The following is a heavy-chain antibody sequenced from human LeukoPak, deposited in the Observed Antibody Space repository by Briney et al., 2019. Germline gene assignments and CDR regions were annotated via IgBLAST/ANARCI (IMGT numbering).Heavy chain of an antibody. CDR1: GGTFSSYA. J-gene: IGHJ4*02. Sequence: SVKVSCKASGGTFSSYAISWVRQAPAQGLEWMGGIIPIFGTANYAQKFQGRVTITADESTSTAYMELSSLRSEDTAVYYCASRAAARYHFDYWGQGTLVTVSS. CDR3: ASRAAARYHFDY. CDR2: IIPIFGTA. D-gene: IGHD6-6*01. V-gene: IGHV1-69*13.